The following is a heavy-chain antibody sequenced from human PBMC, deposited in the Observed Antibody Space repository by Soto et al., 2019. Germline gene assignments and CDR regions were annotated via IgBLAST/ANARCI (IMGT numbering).Heavy chain of an antibody. Sequence: QVQLVESGGGVVQSGGSLRLSCGGSGFIFSRYGMHWVRQAPGKGLEWVTGISYDGGERFYADSVKGRFTISRDNSKNRLVLQMSSLRPEDTAVYYCARDLPIYCRVDCNFDFWGQGTLVTVSS. D-gene: IGHD2-21*02. CDR2: ISYDGGER. CDR1: GFIFSRYG. V-gene: IGHV3-30*03. J-gene: IGHJ4*02. CDR3: ARDLPIYCRVDCNFDF.